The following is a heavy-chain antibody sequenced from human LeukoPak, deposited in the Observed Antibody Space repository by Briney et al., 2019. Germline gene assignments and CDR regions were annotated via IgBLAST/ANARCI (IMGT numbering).Heavy chain of an antibody. CDR2: INHSGST. D-gene: IGHD3-10*01. CDR1: GGSFSGYY. V-gene: IGHV4-34*01. Sequence: PSETLSLTCAVYGGSFSGYYWSWIRQPPGKGLEWIGEINHSGSTNYNPSLKSRVTISVDTSKNQFSLKLSSVTAADTAVYYCARLARGSGSYYNSPWFDPWGQGTLVTVSS. CDR3: ARLARGSGSYYNSPWFDP. J-gene: IGHJ5*02.